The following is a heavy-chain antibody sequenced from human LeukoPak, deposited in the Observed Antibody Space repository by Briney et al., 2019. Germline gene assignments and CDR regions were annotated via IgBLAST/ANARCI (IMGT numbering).Heavy chain of an antibody. CDR2: IYSGGST. D-gene: IGHD6-13*01. CDR3: ARGHKGHGYSSSWYYFDY. Sequence: GGSLRLSCAASGFTVSSNYMSWVRQAPGKGLEWVSVIYSGGSTYYADSVKGRFTISRDNSKNTLYLKMNSLRAEDTAVYYCARGHKGHGYSSSWYYFDYWGQGTLVTVSS. J-gene: IGHJ4*02. CDR1: GFTVSSNY. V-gene: IGHV3-53*01.